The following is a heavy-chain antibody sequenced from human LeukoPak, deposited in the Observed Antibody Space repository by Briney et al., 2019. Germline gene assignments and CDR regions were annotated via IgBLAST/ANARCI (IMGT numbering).Heavy chain of an antibody. CDR3: ARDIHSSGWYLGY. CDR1: GFTFSSYA. J-gene: IGHJ4*02. Sequence: LSGGSLRLSCAASGFTFSSYAMHWVRQAPGKGLEWVAVISYDGSNKYYADSVKGRFTISRDNSKNTLYLQMNSLRAEDTAVCYCARDIHSSGWYLGYWGQGTLVTVSS. V-gene: IGHV3-30-3*01. D-gene: IGHD6-19*01. CDR2: ISYDGSNK.